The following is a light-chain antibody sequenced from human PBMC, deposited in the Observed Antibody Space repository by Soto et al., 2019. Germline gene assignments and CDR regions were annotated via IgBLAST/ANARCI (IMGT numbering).Light chain of an antibody. CDR1: SSDVGSYNL. CDR3: CSYAGSSTFLVV. V-gene: IGLV2-23*03. J-gene: IGLJ2*01. Sequence: QSALTQPASVSGSPGQSITISCTGTSSDVGSYNLVSWYQQHPGKAPKLMIYEGSKRPSGVSNRFSGSKSGNTASLTISGLQAEDEADYYCCSYAGSSTFLVVFGGGPSSPS. CDR2: EGS.